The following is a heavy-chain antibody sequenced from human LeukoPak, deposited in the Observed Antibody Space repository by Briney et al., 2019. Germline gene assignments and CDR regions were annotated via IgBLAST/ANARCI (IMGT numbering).Heavy chain of an antibody. CDR3: ARPRGGPYEDCGGDCYSEVDY. J-gene: IGHJ4*02. D-gene: IGHD2-21*02. Sequence: GESLKISCKGSGYSFTSYWIGWVRQMPGKGLEWMGIIYPGDSDTRYSPSFQGQVTISADKSISTAYLQWSSLKASDTAVYYCARPRGGPYEDCGGDCYSEVDYWGQGTLVTVSS. CDR2: IYPGDSDT. CDR1: GYSFTSYW. V-gene: IGHV5-51*01.